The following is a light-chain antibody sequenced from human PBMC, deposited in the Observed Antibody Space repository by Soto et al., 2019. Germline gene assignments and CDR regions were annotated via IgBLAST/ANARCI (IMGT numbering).Light chain of an antibody. V-gene: IGKV1-39*01. Sequence: DIQMTQSPSSLSASVGDRVIITCRASQSMRKYLNWYQHKPGKVPTLLIYAASSLQSGVPSRFSGSGSGTGFTLTISSLQPEDFATYYCQQSYSTPQTFGQGTKVDI. CDR2: AAS. CDR1: QSMRKY. J-gene: IGKJ1*01. CDR3: QQSYSTPQT.